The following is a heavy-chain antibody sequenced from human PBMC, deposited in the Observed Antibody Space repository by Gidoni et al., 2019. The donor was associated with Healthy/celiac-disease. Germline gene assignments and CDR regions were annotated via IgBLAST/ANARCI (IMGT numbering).Heavy chain of an antibody. V-gene: IGHV4-59*08. CDR3: ARLPAYYYDSSGYQTLGYWYFDL. J-gene: IGHJ2*01. CDR1: GGSISSYY. D-gene: IGHD3-22*01. CDR2: IYYSGST. Sequence: QVQLQESGPGLVTPSETLSLTCTVSGGSISSYYWSWIRQPPGKGLEWIGYIYYSGSTNYNPSLKSRVTISVDTSKNQFSLKLSSVTAADTAVYYCARLPAYYYDSSGYQTLGYWYFDLWGRGTLVTVSS.